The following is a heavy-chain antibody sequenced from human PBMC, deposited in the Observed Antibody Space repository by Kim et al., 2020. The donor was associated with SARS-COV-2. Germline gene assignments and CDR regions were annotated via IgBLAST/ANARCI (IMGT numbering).Heavy chain of an antibody. J-gene: IGHJ6*02. Sequence: KFQGRVTMTRDTSISTAYMELSRLRSDDTAVYYCARAESKLWFGLYGMDVWGQGTTVTVSS. CDR3: ARAESKLWFGLYGMDV. V-gene: IGHV1-2*02. D-gene: IGHD3-10*01.